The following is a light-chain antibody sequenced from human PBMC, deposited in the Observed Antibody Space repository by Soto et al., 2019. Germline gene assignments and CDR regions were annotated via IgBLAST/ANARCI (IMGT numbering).Light chain of an antibody. CDR1: SSDVGGYKY. CDR3: SSYAGSNNVV. J-gene: IGLJ2*01. V-gene: IGLV2-8*01. CDR2: EVS. Sequence: QSALTQPPAASGSPGQSVTISCTGTSSDVGGYKYVSWYQHHPGKAPKLLIYEVSRRPSGVPDRFSGSKSDNTASLTVSGLQAEDEADYYCSSYAGSNNVVFGGGTQLTVL.